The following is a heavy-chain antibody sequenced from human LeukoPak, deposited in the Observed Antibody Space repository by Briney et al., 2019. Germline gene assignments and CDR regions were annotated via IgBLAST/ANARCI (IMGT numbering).Heavy chain of an antibody. V-gene: IGHV3-48*03. Sequence: GGSLRLSCAASGFTFSRYEMNWVRQAPGKGLEWLSYISSSGSTIYYADSVKGRFTISRDNAKNSLYLQMNSLRADDTAVYYCAKYTPGRSLDYWGQGTLVTVSS. CDR3: AKYTPGRSLDY. J-gene: IGHJ4*02. CDR1: GFTFSRYE. D-gene: IGHD5-18*01. CDR2: ISSSGSTI.